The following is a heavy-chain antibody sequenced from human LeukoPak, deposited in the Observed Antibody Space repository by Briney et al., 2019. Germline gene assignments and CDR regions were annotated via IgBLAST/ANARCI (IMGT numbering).Heavy chain of an antibody. CDR3: ARPTYYYGSGSYYGSPHDAFDI. CDR2: IYPGDSDT. V-gene: IGHV5-51*01. D-gene: IGHD3-10*01. J-gene: IGHJ3*02. CDR1: GYSFISYW. Sequence: GESLKISCKGSGYSFISYWIGWVRQMPGKGLEWMGIIYPGDSDTRYSPSFQGQVTISADKSISTAYLQWSSLKAWDTAMYYCARPTYYYGSGSYYGSPHDAFDIWGQGTMVTVSS.